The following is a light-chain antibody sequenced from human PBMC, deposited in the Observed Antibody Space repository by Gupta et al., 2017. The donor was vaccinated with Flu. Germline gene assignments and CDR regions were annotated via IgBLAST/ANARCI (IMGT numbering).Light chain of an antibody. CDR1: QSRLDSDDGNTY. CDR3: MQRIEFPFT. CDR2: TVS. Sequence: DIVMTQTTLSLPVTPGEPASISCRSSQSRLDSDDGNTYLDWYLQKPGQAPQLLIYTVSYRASGVPDRFSGSGSGTDFTLKISRGEAEDVGVYYCMQRIEFPFTFGRGTKVEIK. V-gene: IGKV2-40*01. J-gene: IGKJ4*01.